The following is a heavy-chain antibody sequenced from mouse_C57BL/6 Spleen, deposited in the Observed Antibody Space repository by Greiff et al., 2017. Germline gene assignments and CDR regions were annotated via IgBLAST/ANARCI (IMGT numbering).Heavy chain of an antibody. Sequence: VQRVESGAELVKPGASVKMSCKASGYTFTSYWITWVKQRPGQGLEWIGDIYPGSGSTNYNEKFKSKATLTVDTSSSTAYMQLSSLTSEDSAVYYCAREGGSYAMDYWGQGTSVTVSS. V-gene: IGHV1-55*01. J-gene: IGHJ4*01. CDR3: AREGGSYAMDY. CDR1: GYTFTSYW. CDR2: IYPGSGST.